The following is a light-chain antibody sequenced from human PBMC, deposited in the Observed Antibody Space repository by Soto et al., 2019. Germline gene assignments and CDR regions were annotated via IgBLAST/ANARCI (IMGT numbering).Light chain of an antibody. J-gene: IGLJ1*01. CDR2: EVS. CDR3: CSYGGGNNFYV. CDR1: SSDIGTYDY. Sequence: QSALTQPPSASGSPGQSGTISCTGTSSDIGTYDYVSWYQHLPDKAPKLIIHEVSKRPSGVPDRFSGSKSGNTASLTVSGLQAEDEGDYYCCSYGGGNNFYVFGTGTKVTVL. V-gene: IGLV2-8*01.